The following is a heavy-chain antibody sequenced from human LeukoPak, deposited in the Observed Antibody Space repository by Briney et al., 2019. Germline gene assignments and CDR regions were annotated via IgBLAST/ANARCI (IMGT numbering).Heavy chain of an antibody. CDR2: IKEDGSEK. CDR1: GFTFNRDW. V-gene: IGHV3-7*01. Sequence: GGSLRLSCAASGFTFNRDWTAWVRQAPGKGLEWVANIKEDGSEKNYVDSVKGRFTISRDDSRSTLYLQMNSLRLEDTALYFCARDMIGGIPDYIDYWGQGTLVTLSS. J-gene: IGHJ4*02. CDR3: ARDMIGGIPDYIDY. D-gene: IGHD3-16*01.